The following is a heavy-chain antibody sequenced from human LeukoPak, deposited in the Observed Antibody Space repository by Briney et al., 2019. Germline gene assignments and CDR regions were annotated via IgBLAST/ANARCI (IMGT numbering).Heavy chain of an antibody. CDR2: IYHSGST. CDR1: GGSISSSNW. Sequence: PSETLSLTCAVSGGSISSSNWWSWVRQPPGKGLEWIGEIYHSGSTNYNPSLKSRVTISVDKSKNQFSLKLSSVTAADTAVYYCARDLDGYSSSWYAWFDSWGQGTLVTVSS. V-gene: IGHV4-4*02. J-gene: IGHJ5*01. D-gene: IGHD6-13*01. CDR3: ARDLDGYSSSWYAWFDS.